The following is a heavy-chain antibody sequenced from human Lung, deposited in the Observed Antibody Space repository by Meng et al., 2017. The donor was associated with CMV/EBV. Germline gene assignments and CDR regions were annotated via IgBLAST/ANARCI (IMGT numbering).Heavy chain of an antibody. V-gene: IGHV1-2*02. D-gene: IGHD3-3*01. J-gene: IGHJ6*02. Sequence: SXXVSXKASGYTFIGYNIHWVRQAPGQGLEWMGWINPNTGATKFAERFQGRVTLTTDTSISTAYMELSRLKSDDTAVFFCARLFHTSLGTNYYYGMDVWGQGTXVTCSS. CDR2: INPNTGAT. CDR3: ARLFHTSLGTNYYYGMDV. CDR1: GYTFIGYN.